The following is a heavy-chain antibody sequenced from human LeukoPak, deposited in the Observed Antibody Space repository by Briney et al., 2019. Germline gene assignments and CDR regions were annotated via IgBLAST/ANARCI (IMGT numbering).Heavy chain of an antibody. D-gene: IGHD3-3*01. CDR1: TFTLSSYT. Sequence: GGSLRLSCAASTFTLSSYTMNWVRQAPGKGLEWVSSISSSSTYINYADSVKGRFTISRDDSKNTVYLQMNSLRAEDTAFYYCARGFLDFDFWGHGTLVTVSS. CDR2: ISSSSTYI. J-gene: IGHJ4*01. V-gene: IGHV3-21*04. CDR3: ARGFLDFDF.